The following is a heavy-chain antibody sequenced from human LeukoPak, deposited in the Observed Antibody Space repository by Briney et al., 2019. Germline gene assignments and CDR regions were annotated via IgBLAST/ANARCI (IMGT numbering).Heavy chain of an antibody. D-gene: IGHD6-19*01. CDR2: IYHSGST. CDR1: GGSISSYY. CDR3: ARHSCLAVAGWGYHFDY. J-gene: IGHJ4*02. V-gene: IGHV4-59*08. Sequence: SETLSLTCTVSGGSISSYYWSWIRQPPGKGLEWIGYIYHSGSTNYNPSLKSRVTISVDTSKNQFSLKLTSVTAADTAVYYCARHSCLAVAGWGYHFDYWGQGTLVTVSS.